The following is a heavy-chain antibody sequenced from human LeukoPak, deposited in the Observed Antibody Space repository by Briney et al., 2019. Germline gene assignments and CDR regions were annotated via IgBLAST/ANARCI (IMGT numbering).Heavy chain of an antibody. Sequence: SVKVSCKASGGTFSSYAISWVRQAPGQGLEWMGGITPILGTANYAQKFQGRVTITADESTSTAYMKLSSLRSEDTAVYHCAGEGAIVGTTGSYFDYWGQGTLVIVSS. CDR2: ITPILGTA. J-gene: IGHJ4*02. CDR1: GGTFSSYA. D-gene: IGHD1-26*01. CDR3: AGEGAIVGTTGSYFDY. V-gene: IGHV1-69*13.